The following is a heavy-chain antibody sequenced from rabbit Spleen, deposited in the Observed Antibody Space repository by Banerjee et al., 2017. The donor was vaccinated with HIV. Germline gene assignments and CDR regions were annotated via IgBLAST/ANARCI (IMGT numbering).Heavy chain of an antibody. J-gene: IGHJ4*01. V-gene: IGHV1S45*01. CDR1: GFDFSSYG. Sequence: QEQVVESGGGLVQPGGSLKVSCKASGFDFSSYGVSWVRQAPGKGLEWIACIDTGSSGFTYFASWAKGRFTISKTSSTTVTLQVTSLTAADTATYFCARGSAAMTMVITGYYFNLWGPGTLVTVS. CDR2: IDTGSSGFT. D-gene: IGHD2-1*01. CDR3: ARGSAAMTMVITGYYFNL.